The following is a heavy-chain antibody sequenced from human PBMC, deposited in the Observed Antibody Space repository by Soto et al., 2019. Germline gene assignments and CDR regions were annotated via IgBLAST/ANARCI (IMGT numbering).Heavy chain of an antibody. Sequence: QLQLQESGPGLVKPSETLSLTCTVSGDSISRSSYFWGWIRQPPGKGLEWIGSIYYNVNTYRGSTDYNPSLKSRVTVSVDTSSNQFSLTLNSVTATDTAVYYCARHAQLELDGYWGQGTLVTVSS. CDR2: IYYNVNTYRGST. V-gene: IGHV4-39*01. J-gene: IGHJ4*02. CDR1: GDSISRSSYF. CDR3: ARHAQLELDGY. D-gene: IGHD1-1*01.